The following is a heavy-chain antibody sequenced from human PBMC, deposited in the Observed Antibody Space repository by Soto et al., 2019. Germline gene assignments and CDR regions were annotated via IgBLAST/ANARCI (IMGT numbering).Heavy chain of an antibody. CDR2: INPNNGAT. J-gene: IGHJ5*02. D-gene: IGHD1-1*01. Sequence: QVQLVQSGAEVKKPGASVKVSCKAPRYIFTAYFMHWVRQAPGQGLEWMGWINPNNGATHYGLSFQGRVTMTSATSISTAYMDLRSLRSDNTAVYDGASHDPGARFDTWGQGTLVIVST. V-gene: IGHV1-2*02. CDR3: ASHDPGARFDT. CDR1: RYIFTAYF.